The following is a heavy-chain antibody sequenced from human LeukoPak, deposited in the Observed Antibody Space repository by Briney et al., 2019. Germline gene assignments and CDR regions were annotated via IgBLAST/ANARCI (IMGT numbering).Heavy chain of an antibody. CDR3: AKESNYDIYFWGAFDI. D-gene: IGHD3-9*01. J-gene: IGHJ3*02. CDR2: ISGSGGST. Sequence: PGGSLRLSCAASEFILSRYWMSWVRQAPGKGLEWVSAISGSGGSTYYADSVKGRFTISRDNSKNTLYLQMNSLRAEDTAVYYCAKESNYDIYFWGAFDIWGQGTMVTVSS. CDR1: EFILSRYW. V-gene: IGHV3-23*01.